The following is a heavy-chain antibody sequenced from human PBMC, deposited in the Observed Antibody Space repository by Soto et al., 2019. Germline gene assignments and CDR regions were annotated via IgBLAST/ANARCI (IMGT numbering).Heavy chain of an antibody. J-gene: IGHJ5*02. CDR2: ISAYNGNT. D-gene: IGHD6-13*01. CDR1: GYTFTSYS. CDR3: ARDLIAAAGMNWFDP. Sequence: ASVKVSCKASGYTFTSYSISWVRQAPGQGLEWMGWISAYNGNTNYAQKLQGRVTMTTDTSTSTAYMELRSLRSDDTAVYYCARDLIAAAGMNWFDPWGQGTLVTVSS. V-gene: IGHV1-18*01.